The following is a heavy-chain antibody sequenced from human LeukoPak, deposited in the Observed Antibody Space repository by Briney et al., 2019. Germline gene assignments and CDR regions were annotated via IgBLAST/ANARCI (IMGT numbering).Heavy chain of an antibody. D-gene: IGHD3-9*01. CDR2: IYHTGST. V-gene: IGHV4-4*02. CDR1: GGSISTNNW. Sequence: SETLSLTCAVSGGSISTNNWWSWVRQPPGKGLEWIGEIYHTGSTYYSPSLRSRVTMSIGKSNNQFSLDLNSVTAADTAVYYCARAEYYDILTGYYDYGMDVWGQGTTVTVSS. CDR3: ARAEYYDILTGYYDYGMDV. J-gene: IGHJ6*02.